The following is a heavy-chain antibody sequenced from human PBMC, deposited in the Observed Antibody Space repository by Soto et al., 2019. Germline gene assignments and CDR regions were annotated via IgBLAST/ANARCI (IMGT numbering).Heavy chain of an antibody. V-gene: IGHV3-48*02. D-gene: IGHD3-3*01. CDR1: GFTFSSYS. Sequence: PGGSLRLSCAASGFTFSSYSMNWVRQAPGKGLEWVSYISSSSSTIYYADSVKGRFTISRDNAKNSLYLQMNSLRDEGTAVYYCAREENFWSGYYFDYWGQGTLVTVSS. CDR3: AREENFWSGYYFDY. CDR2: ISSSSSTI. J-gene: IGHJ4*02.